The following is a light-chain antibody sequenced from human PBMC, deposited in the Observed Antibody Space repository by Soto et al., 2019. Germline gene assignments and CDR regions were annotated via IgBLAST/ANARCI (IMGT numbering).Light chain of an antibody. V-gene: IGLV2-14*01. CDR2: DVS. Sequence: QSALTQPASVSGSPGQSITISCTGTSSDGGSYNYVSWYQQHPGKASKLMIYDVSNRPSGVSNRFSGSKSGNTASLTISGLQAEDEADYYCSSYTSSSSYVFGTGTKVTVL. J-gene: IGLJ1*01. CDR1: SSDGGSYNY. CDR3: SSYTSSSSYV.